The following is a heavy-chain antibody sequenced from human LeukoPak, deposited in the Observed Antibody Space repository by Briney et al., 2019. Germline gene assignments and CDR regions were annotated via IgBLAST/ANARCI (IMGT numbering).Heavy chain of an antibody. CDR3: AKVEYSSSSGWFDP. Sequence: GGSLRLSCAASGFTFSSYSMNWVRQASGKGLEWVSAISGSGGSTYYADSVKGRFTISRDNSKNTLYLQMNSLRAEDTAVYYCAKVEYSSSSGWFDPWGQGTLVTVSS. J-gene: IGHJ5*02. D-gene: IGHD6-6*01. CDR1: GFTFSSYS. V-gene: IGHV3-23*01. CDR2: ISGSGGST.